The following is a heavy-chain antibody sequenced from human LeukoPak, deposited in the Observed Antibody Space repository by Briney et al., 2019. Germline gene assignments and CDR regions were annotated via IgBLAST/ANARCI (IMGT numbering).Heavy chain of an antibody. CDR2: ISGSGGST. D-gene: IGHD3-9*01. Sequence: GGSLRLSCAASGFTFSSYAMSWVRQAPGGGLEWVSAISGSGGSTYYADSVKGRFTISRDNSKNTLYLQMNSLRAEDTAVYYCAKAWKLRYFDWLTLDYWGQGTLVTVSS. V-gene: IGHV3-23*01. CDR3: AKAWKLRYFDWLTLDY. J-gene: IGHJ4*02. CDR1: GFTFSSYA.